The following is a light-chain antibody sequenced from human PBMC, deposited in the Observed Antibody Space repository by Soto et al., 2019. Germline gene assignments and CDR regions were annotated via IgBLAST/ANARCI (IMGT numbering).Light chain of an antibody. CDR2: GAS. CDR3: QQYGSSIT. J-gene: IGKJ5*01. V-gene: IGKV3-20*01. CDR1: QSVSSSY. Sequence: EIVLTQSPGTLSLSPGERATLSCRASQSVSSSYLAWYQQKPGQAPRLLIYGASSRATGLPDRFSGSGSGTDFTLTISRLEPEDFAVYYCQQYGSSITFGQGTRLEIK.